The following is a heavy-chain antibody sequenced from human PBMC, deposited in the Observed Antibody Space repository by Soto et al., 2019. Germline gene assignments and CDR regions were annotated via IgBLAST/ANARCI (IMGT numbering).Heavy chain of an antibody. CDR2: ISYDGSNK. J-gene: IGHJ4*02. V-gene: IGHV3-30*18. D-gene: IGHD2-21*02. Sequence: GGSLRLSCSASGFTFSSYGMHWVRQAPGKGLEWVAVISYDGSNKYYADSVKGRFTISRDNSKNTLYLQMNSLRAEDTAVYYCEKPPTIVVVTAPAEYWGQGTLVTVSS. CDR1: GFTFSSYG. CDR3: EKPPTIVVVTAPAEY.